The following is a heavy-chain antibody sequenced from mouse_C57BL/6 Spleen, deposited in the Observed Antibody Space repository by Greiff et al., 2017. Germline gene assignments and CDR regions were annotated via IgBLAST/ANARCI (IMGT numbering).Heavy chain of an antibody. CDR1: GYTFTSYW. CDR2: IYPGSGST. D-gene: IGHD4-1*01. J-gene: IGHJ2*01. CDR3: AREKKLTGSYFDY. Sequence: QVQLQQSGAELVKPGASVQMSCKASGYTFTSYWITWVKPRPGQGLEWIGDIYPGSGSTNYNEKFKSKATLTVDTSSSTAYMQLSSLTSEDSAVYYCAREKKLTGSYFDYWGKGTTLTVSS. V-gene: IGHV1-55*01.